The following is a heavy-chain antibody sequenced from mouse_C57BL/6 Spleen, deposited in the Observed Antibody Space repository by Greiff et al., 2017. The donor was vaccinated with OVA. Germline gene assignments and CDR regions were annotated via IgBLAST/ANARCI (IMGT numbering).Heavy chain of an antibody. V-gene: IGHV1-64*01. CDR1: GYTFTSYW. D-gene: IGHD1-1*01. J-gene: IGHJ3*01. Sequence: QVQLQQPGAELVKPGASVKLSCKASGYTFTSYWMHWVKQRPGQGLEWIGMIHPSSGSTNYNEKFKSKATLTVDKSSSTAYMQLSSRTSEDSAVYYCAREEDYYGSSRFAYWGQGTLVTVSA. CDR3: AREEDYYGSSRFAY. CDR2: IHPSSGST.